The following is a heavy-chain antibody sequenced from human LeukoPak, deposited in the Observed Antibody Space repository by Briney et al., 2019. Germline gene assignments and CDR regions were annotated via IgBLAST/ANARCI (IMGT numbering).Heavy chain of an antibody. CDR1: GYTFTGYY. D-gene: IGHD2-2*01. V-gene: IGHV1-2*06. CDR3: ARPCSSTSCQFYDAFDI. CDR2: INPNSGDT. Sequence: ASVKVSCKASGYTFTGYYMHWVRQAPGQGLEWMGRINPNSGDTNYAQKFQGRVTMTRDTSISTAYMELSRLRSDDTAVYYCARPCSSTSCQFYDAFDIWGQGTMVTVSS. J-gene: IGHJ3*02.